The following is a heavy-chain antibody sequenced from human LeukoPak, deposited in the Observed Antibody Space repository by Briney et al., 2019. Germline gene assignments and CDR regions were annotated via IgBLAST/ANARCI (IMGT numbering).Heavy chain of an antibody. J-gene: IGHJ4*02. V-gene: IGHV3-48*03. Sequence: GGSLRLSCAASGFTLTSHELNWVRQAPGKGLEWVSCISSGGNSIYYAESLKGRFTISRDNAKNSLYLQMNRLRADDTAVYYCARADNRFFEYWGQGTLVAVSS. CDR2: ISSGGNSI. D-gene: IGHD1-1*01. CDR3: ARADNRFFEY. CDR1: GFTLTSHE.